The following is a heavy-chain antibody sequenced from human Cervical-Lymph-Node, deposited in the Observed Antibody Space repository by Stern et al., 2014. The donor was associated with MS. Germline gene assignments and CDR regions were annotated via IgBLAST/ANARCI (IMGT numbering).Heavy chain of an antibody. D-gene: IGHD2-2*01. V-gene: IGHV1-2*06. CDR2: IDPNNGGT. Sequence: VQLVQSGAEVKKPGASVKVSCKASGFTFASYYMHWVRQAPGQGLEWMGRIDPNNGGTNSAQKFQGRVTMTRATSIRTAYLELSRLRSDDTAVYYCARGPPGGDYFDYWGQGTLVTVSS. J-gene: IGHJ4*02. CDR3: ARGPPGGDYFDY. CDR1: GFTFASYY.